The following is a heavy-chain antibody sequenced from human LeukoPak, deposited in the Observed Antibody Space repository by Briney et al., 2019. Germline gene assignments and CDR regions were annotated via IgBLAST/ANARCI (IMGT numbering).Heavy chain of an antibody. D-gene: IGHD2-2*01. Sequence: GASVKVSCKASGYTFTGYYMHWVRQAPGQGLEWMGWINPNSGGTNYAQKFQGRVTMTRDTSISTAYMELSRLRSDDTAVYYCATDYCSSTSCYLNDAFDIWGQGTMVTVSS. CDR2: INPNSGGT. CDR1: GYTFTGYY. CDR3: ATDYCSSTSCYLNDAFDI. J-gene: IGHJ3*02. V-gene: IGHV1-2*02.